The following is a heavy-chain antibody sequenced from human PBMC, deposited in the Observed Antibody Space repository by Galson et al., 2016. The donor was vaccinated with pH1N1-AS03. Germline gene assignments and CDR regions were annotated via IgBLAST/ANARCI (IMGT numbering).Heavy chain of an antibody. Sequence: SINSHLWTWIRQTPGKELEWIGNLDHTGNTEYSPSLKTRVSISVDTSKNQLSLRLKSVTAADTAVYYCARQGQWLVEHYYYGVDVWGHGTTVTVSS. V-gene: IGHV4-59*08. CDR2: LDHTGNT. J-gene: IGHJ6*02. D-gene: IGHD6-19*01. CDR3: ARQGQWLVEHYYYGVDV. CDR1: SINSHL.